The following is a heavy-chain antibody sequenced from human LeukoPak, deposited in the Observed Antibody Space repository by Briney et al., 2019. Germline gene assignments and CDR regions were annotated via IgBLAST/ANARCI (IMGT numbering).Heavy chain of an antibody. V-gene: IGHV1-8*01. CDR2: MNPNSGNT. Sequence: ASVKVSCKASGYTFTSCDINWVRQATGQGLEWMGWMNPNSGNTGYAQKFQGRVTMTRNTSISTAYMELSSLRSEDTAVYYCARGRYYGSGSYYNEVGDWFDPWGQGTLVTVSS. CDR1: GYTFTSCD. D-gene: IGHD3-10*01. CDR3: ARGRYYGSGSYYNEVGDWFDP. J-gene: IGHJ5*02.